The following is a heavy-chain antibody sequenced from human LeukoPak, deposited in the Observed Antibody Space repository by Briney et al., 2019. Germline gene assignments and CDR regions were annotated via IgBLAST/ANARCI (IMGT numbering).Heavy chain of an antibody. CDR2: IYYSGST. Sequence: SETLSLTCTVSGGCISSSSYYWGWIRQPPGKGLEWIGSIYYSGSTYYNPSLKSRVTISVDTSKNQFSLKLSSVTAADTAVYYCARRVVLEQQLIDYWGQGTLVTVSS. J-gene: IGHJ4*02. CDR3: ARRVVLEQQLIDY. CDR1: GGCISSSSYY. D-gene: IGHD6-13*01. V-gene: IGHV4-39*01.